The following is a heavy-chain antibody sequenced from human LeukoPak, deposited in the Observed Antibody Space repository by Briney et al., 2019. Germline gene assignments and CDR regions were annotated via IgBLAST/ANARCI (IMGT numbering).Heavy chain of an antibody. CDR3: ARVGYYDSSGYYWPYYYYYYGMDV. D-gene: IGHD3-22*01. Sequence: PSETLSFTSTGSGGSVSSYYWSWIRQPPGKGLGWIGYIYYGGSTNYNRSLKSRVIISVDTSKNQFALKLSSVTAADTAVYCCARVGYYDSSGYYWPYYYYYYGMDVWGQGTTVTVSS. J-gene: IGHJ6*02. CDR1: GGSVSSYY. CDR2: IYYGGST. V-gene: IGHV4-59*02.